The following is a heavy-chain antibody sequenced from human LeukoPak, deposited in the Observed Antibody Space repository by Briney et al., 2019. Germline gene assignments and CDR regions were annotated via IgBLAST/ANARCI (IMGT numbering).Heavy chain of an antibody. J-gene: IGHJ5*02. Sequence: QPSETLSLTCTVSGGSISSSSYYWGWIRQPPGKGLEWIGYIYYSGSTNYNPSLKSRVTISVDTSKNQFSLKLSSVTAADTAVYYCARAKRGGYNPYGWFDPWGQGTLVTVSS. D-gene: IGHD5-24*01. CDR1: GGSISSSSYY. CDR2: IYYSGST. CDR3: ARAKRGGYNPYGWFDP. V-gene: IGHV4-61*05.